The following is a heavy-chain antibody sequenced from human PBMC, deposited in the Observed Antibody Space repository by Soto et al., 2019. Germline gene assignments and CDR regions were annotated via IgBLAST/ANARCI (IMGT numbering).Heavy chain of an antibody. CDR3: ARDQEWEPKYYFDY. CDR2: ISIRDT. J-gene: IGHJ4*02. D-gene: IGHD1-26*01. CDR1: GFTFSKCA. V-gene: IGHV3-23*01. Sequence: EVQLLESGGDLVQPGGSLRLSCAASGFTFSKCAMSWVRQAPGKGLEWISGISIRDTFYSDSVKGRFIISRDNSKNTLYLQMNSLRADDTAIYYCARDQEWEPKYYFDYWGQGTLVTVSS.